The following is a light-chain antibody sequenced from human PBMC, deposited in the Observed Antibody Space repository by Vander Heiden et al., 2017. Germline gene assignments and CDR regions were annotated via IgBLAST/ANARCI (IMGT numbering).Light chain of an antibody. J-gene: IGLJ2*01. V-gene: IGLV3-21*02. CDR1: HIGSKG. Sequence: SVLTQQPSVSVAPGQTARITCGGNHIGSKGVHWYQQTPGQAPLLVVYDDSDRPSGMPERFSGSNSVNTATLTISRVEAGDEADYYCQVLDIISYLVVFGGGTKLTVL. CDR3: QVLDIISYLVV. CDR2: DDS.